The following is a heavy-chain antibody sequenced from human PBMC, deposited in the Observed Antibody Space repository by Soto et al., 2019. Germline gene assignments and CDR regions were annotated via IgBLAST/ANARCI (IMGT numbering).Heavy chain of an antibody. J-gene: IGHJ5*02. Sequence: QVQLQESGPGLVKPSETLSLTCSVSGGSVSSGDYYWSWIRQPPGKGLEWIGYIYYSGNTYYIPSLKSRVTMSVDMSKNKFSLNLSSVTAADTAVYYCARVPRNLEPTPCFDPWGQGTLVTVST. CDR1: GGSVSSGDYY. V-gene: IGHV4-30-4*01. CDR3: ARVPRNLEPTPCFDP. D-gene: IGHD1-1*01. CDR2: IYYSGNT.